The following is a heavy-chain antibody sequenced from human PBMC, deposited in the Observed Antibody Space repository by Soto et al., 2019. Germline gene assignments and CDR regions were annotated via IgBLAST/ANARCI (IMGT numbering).Heavy chain of an antibody. CDR1: GFTFSSYG. CDR2: ISYDGSNK. D-gene: IGHD3-22*01. V-gene: IGHV3-30*18. CDR3: AKAMGGYYYDSSGYSSYYGMDV. J-gene: IGHJ6*02. Sequence: QVQLVESGGGVVQPGRSLRLSCAASGFTFSSYGMHWVRQAPGKGLEWVAVISYDGSNKYYADSVKGRFTISRDNSKXPVXXQXHSLRAEDTAVYYCAKAMGGYYYDSSGYSSYYGMDVWGQGTTVTVSS.